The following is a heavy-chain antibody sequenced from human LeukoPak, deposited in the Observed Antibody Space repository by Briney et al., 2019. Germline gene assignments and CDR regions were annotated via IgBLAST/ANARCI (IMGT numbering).Heavy chain of an antibody. CDR1: GFSFSSYA. D-gene: IGHD3-22*01. Sequence: GRSLRLSCAASGFSFSSYAMHWVRQAPGEGLEWVSVISSDGSNEYYADSVKGRFTISRDNSKNTLYLQVNSLRAEDTAVYFCARGWSYYYDSSVGLDYWGQGTLVTVSS. V-gene: IGHV3-30*01. CDR2: ISSDGSNE. J-gene: IGHJ4*02. CDR3: ARGWSYYYDSSVGLDY.